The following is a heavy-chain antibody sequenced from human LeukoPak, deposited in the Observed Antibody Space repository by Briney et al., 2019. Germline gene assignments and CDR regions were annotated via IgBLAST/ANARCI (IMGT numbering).Heavy chain of an antibody. D-gene: IGHD3-10*01. CDR2: ISGSGGST. V-gene: IGHV3-23*01. Sequence: GGSLRLSCAASGFTFSSYAMSWVRQAPGKGLEWVSAISGSGGSTYFADSVKGRFTISRDNSKNTLYLQMNSLRAEDTAVYYCAKGGLWFGELLPNWGQGTLDTVSS. J-gene: IGHJ4*02. CDR1: GFTFSSYA. CDR3: AKGGLWFGELLPN.